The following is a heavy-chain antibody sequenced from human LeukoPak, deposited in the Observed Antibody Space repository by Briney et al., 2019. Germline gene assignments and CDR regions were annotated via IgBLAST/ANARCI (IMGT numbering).Heavy chain of an antibody. V-gene: IGHV1-2*02. Sequence: ASVKVSCKDSGYTFTDYFMYWVRQAPGQGLEWMGWLNPNNGETNYAQKFQRRVTMTSYTSISTAYMELSRLTSDDTAVYYCARDGYSGYHYHDWFDPWGQGTLVTVSS. D-gene: IGHD5-12*01. CDR1: GYTFTDYF. CDR3: ARDGYSGYHYHDWFDP. J-gene: IGHJ5*02. CDR2: LNPNNGET.